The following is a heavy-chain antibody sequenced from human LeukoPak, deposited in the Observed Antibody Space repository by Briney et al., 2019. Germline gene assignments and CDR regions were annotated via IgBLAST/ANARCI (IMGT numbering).Heavy chain of an antibody. CDR2: IYYSGST. D-gene: IGHD3-9*01. J-gene: IGHJ4*02. CDR1: GGSFSGYY. Sequence: SETLSLTCAVYGGSFSGYYWSWIRQPPGKGLEWIGYIYYSGSTNYNPSLKSRVTISVDTSKNQFSLKLSSVTAADTAVYYCARVVNFDWLLLDYWGQGTLVTVSS. CDR3: ARVVNFDWLLLDY. V-gene: IGHV4-59*01.